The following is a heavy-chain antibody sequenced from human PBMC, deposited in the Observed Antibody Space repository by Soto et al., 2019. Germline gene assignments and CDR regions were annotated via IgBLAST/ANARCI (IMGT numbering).Heavy chain of an antibody. CDR1: RFSFRSYA. Sequence: GGSLRLSCSASRFSFRSYAMHWIRQSPGKGLEWVAVISFDGNSLHYADSVRDRFTISRDNSKNTLYLQMNNLRPEDTAVYYCSRTFDTLTYLGDFWGRGTGVTGSA. D-gene: IGHD3-9*01. V-gene: IGHV3-30-3*01. CDR3: SRTFDTLTYLGDF. CDR2: ISFDGNSL. J-gene: IGHJ4*02.